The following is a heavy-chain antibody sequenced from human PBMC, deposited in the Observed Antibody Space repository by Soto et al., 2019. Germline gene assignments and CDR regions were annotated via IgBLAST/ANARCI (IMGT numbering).Heavy chain of an antibody. V-gene: IGHV3-11*01. D-gene: IGHD3-3*01. Sequence: GGSLRLSCAASGFTFSDYYMSWIRQAPGKGLEWVSYISSSGSTIYYADSVKGRFTISRDNAKNSLYLQMNSLRAEDTAVYYCARDKLRFLEWLSGNMDVWGKGTTVTSP. CDR1: GFTFSDYY. CDR3: ARDKLRFLEWLSGNMDV. J-gene: IGHJ6*03. CDR2: ISSSGSTI.